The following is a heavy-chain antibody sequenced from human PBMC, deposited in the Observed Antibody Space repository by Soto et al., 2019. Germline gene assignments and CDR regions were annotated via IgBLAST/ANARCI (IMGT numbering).Heavy chain of an antibody. J-gene: IGHJ4*02. Sequence: QVQLQESGPGLVKPSQTLSLTCTVSGGSISSGDYYWSWIRQPPGKGLEWLGYIHYSGSTYYNPSLKSRVNRSVDTSKNQFSLKLSSVTAADTAVYYCARDLREGRYTGLLAYWGQGTLVTVSS. CDR2: IHYSGST. CDR1: GGSISSGDYY. V-gene: IGHV4-30-4*01. D-gene: IGHD3-16*01. CDR3: ARDLREGRYTGLLAY.